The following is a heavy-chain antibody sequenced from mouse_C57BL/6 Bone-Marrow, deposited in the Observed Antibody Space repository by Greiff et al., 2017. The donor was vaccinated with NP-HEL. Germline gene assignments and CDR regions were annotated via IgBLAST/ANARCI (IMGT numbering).Heavy chain of an antibody. D-gene: IGHD1-1*01. CDR1: GYTFTSYW. J-gene: IGHJ4*01. CDR2: IYPGNSDT. Sequence: EVQLQQSGTVLARPGASVKMSCKTSGYTFTSYWMHWVKQRPGQGLEWIGAIYPGNSDTSYNQKFKGKAKLTAVTSASTAYMELSSLTNEDSAVYYCTRGTTVVAEAHYYAMDYWGQGTSVTVSS. CDR3: TRGTTVVAEAHYYAMDY. V-gene: IGHV1-5*01.